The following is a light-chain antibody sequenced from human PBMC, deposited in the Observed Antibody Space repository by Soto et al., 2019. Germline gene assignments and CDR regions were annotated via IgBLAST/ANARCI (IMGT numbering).Light chain of an antibody. CDR2: DAS. V-gene: IGKV1-5*01. CDR3: QQYNSYSYT. Sequence: DIQMTQSPSTLSASVGDRVTLTCRASQSISSWLAWYQQKPGKAPKLLIFDASTLESGVPSRFSGGGSGTEFTLTISSLQPDDFATYYCQQYNSYSYTFGQGTKLEIK. CDR1: QSISSW. J-gene: IGKJ2*01.